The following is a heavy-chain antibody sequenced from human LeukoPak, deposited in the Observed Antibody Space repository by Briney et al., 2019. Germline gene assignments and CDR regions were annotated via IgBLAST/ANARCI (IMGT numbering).Heavy chain of an antibody. D-gene: IGHD6-19*01. V-gene: IGHV3-48*01. Sequence: PGGSLRLSCAASGFTFSTYGMNWVRQAPGKGLEWVSYFSDSRSTIYYADSVRGRFTISRDNAQNSLYLQMNSLRGEDTAVYYCVRRHVRGWFYFDYWGQGTLVTVSS. J-gene: IGHJ4*02. CDR3: VRRHVRGWFYFDY. CDR2: FSDSRSTI. CDR1: GFTFSTYG.